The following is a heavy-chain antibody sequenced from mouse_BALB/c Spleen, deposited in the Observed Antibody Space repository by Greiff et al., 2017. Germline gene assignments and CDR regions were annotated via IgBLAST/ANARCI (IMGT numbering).Heavy chain of an antibody. D-gene: IGHD2-2*01. J-gene: IGHJ3*01. CDR2: ISSGSSTI. CDR3: ARWDGYDGEVFAY. Sequence: EVQVVESGGGLVQPGGSRKLSCAASGFTFSSFGMHWVRQAPEKGLEWVAYISSGSSTIYYADTVKGRFTISRDNPKNTLFLQMTSLRSEDTAMYYCARWDGYDGEVFAYWGQGTLVTVSA. CDR1: GFTFSSFG. V-gene: IGHV5-17*02.